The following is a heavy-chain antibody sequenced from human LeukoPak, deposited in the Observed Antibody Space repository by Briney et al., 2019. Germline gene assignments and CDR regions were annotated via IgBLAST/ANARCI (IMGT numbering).Heavy chain of an antibody. D-gene: IGHD3-9*01. J-gene: IGHJ6*04. CDR2: TYYRSKWYN. CDR1: GDSVSSNSAA. Sequence: SQTLSLTCAISGDSVSSNSAAWNWIRQSPSRGFEWLGRTYYRSKWYNDYAVSVKSRITINPDTSKNQFSLQLNSVTPEDTAVYYCARVHRNYDILTGEYYYYGMDVWGKGATVTVSS. V-gene: IGHV6-1*01. CDR3: ARVHRNYDILTGEYYYYGMDV.